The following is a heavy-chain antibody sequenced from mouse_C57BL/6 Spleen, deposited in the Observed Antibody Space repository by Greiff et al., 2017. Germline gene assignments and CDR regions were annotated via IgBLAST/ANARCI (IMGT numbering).Heavy chain of an antibody. D-gene: IGHD3-1*01. CDR1: GYAFSSYW. CDR2: IYPGDGDT. Sequence: QVQLQQSGAELVKPGASVKISCKASGYAFSSYWMNWVKQRPGKGLEWIGQIYPGDGDTNYNGKFKGKATLTADKSSSTAYMQLSSLTSEDSAVYFCARGGHSSGYAMDYWGQGTSVTVSS. V-gene: IGHV1-80*01. J-gene: IGHJ4*01. CDR3: ARGGHSSGYAMDY.